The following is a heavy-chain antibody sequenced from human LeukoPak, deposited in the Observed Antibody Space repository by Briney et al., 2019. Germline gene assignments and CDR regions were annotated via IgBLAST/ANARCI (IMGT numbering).Heavy chain of an antibody. CDR1: GFTFSSYS. D-gene: IGHD1-1*01. J-gene: IGHJ3*02. CDR3: ARGMRYPTSTFDI. V-gene: IGHV3-21*01. CDR2: ISSSSSYI. Sequence: GGSLRLSCAASGFTFSSYSMNWVRQAPGKGLEWVSSISSSSSYIYYADTVKGRFTISRDNAKNSLYLQMNSLRAEDTAVYYCARGMRYPTSTFDIWGQGTMVTVSS.